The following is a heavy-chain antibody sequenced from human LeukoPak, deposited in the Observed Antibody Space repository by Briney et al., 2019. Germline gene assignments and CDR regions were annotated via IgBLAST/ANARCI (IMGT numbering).Heavy chain of an antibody. CDR2: INQSGST. V-gene: IGHV4-34*01. CDR3: ARPGWFGELYKGYYFDY. J-gene: IGHJ4*02. CDR1: GFTFSSYW. Sequence: PGGSLRLSCAASGFTFSSYWMSWIRQPPGKGLEWIGEINQSGSTNYNPSLKSRVTISVDTSKNQFSLKLSSVTAADTAVYYCARPGWFGELYKGYYFDYWGQGTLVTVSS. D-gene: IGHD3-10*01.